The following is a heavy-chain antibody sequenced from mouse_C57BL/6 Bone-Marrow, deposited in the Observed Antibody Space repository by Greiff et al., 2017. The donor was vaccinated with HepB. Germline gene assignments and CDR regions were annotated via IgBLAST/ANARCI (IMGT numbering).Heavy chain of an antibody. CDR2: IDPENGDT. D-gene: IGHD1-1*01. CDR3: TSNPLYYYGSSYWYFDV. J-gene: IGHJ1*03. V-gene: IGHV14-4*01. Sequence: EVQLQQSGAELVRPRASVKLSCTASGFNIKDDYMHWVKQRPEQGLEWIGWIDPENGDTEYASKFQGKATITADTSSNTAYLQLSSLTSEDTAVYYCTSNPLYYYGSSYWYFDVWGTGTTVTVSS. CDR1: GFNIKDDY.